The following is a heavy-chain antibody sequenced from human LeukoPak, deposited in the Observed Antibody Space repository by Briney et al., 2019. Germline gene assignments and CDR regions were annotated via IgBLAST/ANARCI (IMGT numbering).Heavy chain of an antibody. Sequence: GESLKISCQGSGYIFSTYWIGWVRQMPGKGLEWMGIIYPRDSDTRYSLSFQGQVTISGDKSISTAYLQWSSLKASDTAMYYCARHTSYGTDFWGQGTLVTVSS. J-gene: IGHJ4*02. CDR2: IYPRDSDT. V-gene: IGHV5-51*01. CDR1: GYIFSTYW. D-gene: IGHD2-8*01. CDR3: ARHTSYGTDF.